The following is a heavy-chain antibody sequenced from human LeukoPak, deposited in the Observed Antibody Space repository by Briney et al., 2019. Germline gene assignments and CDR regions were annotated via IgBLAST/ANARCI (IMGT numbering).Heavy chain of an antibody. D-gene: IGHD3-22*01. CDR1: GGSFSGYY. V-gene: IGHV4-34*01. Sequence: SETLSLTCAVYGGSFSGYYWSWIRQPPGKGLEWIGEINHSGSTNYNPSLKSRVTISVDTSKNQFSLKLSSVTAADTAVYYCARAIIHDSSGYYYWAAENYFDYWGQGTLVTVSS. CDR2: INHSGST. CDR3: ARAIIHDSSGYYYWAAENYFDY. J-gene: IGHJ4*02.